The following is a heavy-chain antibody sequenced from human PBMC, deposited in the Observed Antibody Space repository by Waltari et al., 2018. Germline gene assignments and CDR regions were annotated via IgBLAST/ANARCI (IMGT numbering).Heavy chain of an antibody. CDR3: ARAFARGYSGYFFGDY. CDR1: AYTVTGYY. Sequence: QVQLVQSGAGVKKPGASGQVSCKASAYTVTGYYLHRVRQAPGQGLEWMGWINPNSGGTNYAQKFQGRVTMTRDTSISTAYMELSRLRSDDTAVYYCARAFARGYSGYFFGDYWGQGTLVTVSS. D-gene: IGHD5-12*01. CDR2: INPNSGGT. V-gene: IGHV1-2*02. J-gene: IGHJ4*02.